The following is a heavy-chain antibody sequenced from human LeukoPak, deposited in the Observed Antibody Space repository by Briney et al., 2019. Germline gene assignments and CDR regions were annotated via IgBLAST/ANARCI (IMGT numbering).Heavy chain of an antibody. CDR2: ISWDGGIT. D-gene: IGHD5-12*01. V-gene: IGHV3-43*01. J-gene: IGHJ4*02. CDR1: GFTFHHYS. CDR3: AKDSNTGGYSFGS. Sequence: PGGSLRLSCAASGFTFHHYSMHWVRHPPGKGLEWVSLISWDGGITYYADSVRGRFTISRDNSKNTLSLEMNSLRTEDTALYYCAKDSNTGGYSFGSWGQGTPVTVTS.